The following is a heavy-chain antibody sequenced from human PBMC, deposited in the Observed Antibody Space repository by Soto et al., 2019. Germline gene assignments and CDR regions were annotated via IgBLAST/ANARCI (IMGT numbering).Heavy chain of an antibody. J-gene: IGHJ6*03. D-gene: IGHD2-2*01. CDR3: ARSGCSSTSCYYGYYYYYYMDV. CDR2: MNPNSGNT. V-gene: IGHV1-8*01. CDR1: GYTFTSYD. Sequence: QVQLVQSGAEVKKPGASVKVSCKASGYTFTSYDINWVRQATGQGLEWMGWMNPNSGNTGYAQKFQGRVTMTRNTSIRTAYMELSSLRSEDTAVYYCARSGCSSTSCYYGYYYYYYMDVWGKGTTVTVSS.